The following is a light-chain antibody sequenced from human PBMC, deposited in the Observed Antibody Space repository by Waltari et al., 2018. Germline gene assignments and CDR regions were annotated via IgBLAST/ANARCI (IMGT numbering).Light chain of an antibody. J-gene: IGLJ2*01. CDR2: EAT. CDR3: CSYGGSNNLL. V-gene: IGLV2-8*01. CDR1: TSDVAHYDL. Sequence: QSALTQPPSASGSPGQSVTISCTGTTSDVAHYDLVSWYQHHPGRAPKRIIYEATKRPSGVPDRFSGSKSGNTASLTVAGLQAEDEADYYCCSYGGSNNLLVGGGTKLTVL.